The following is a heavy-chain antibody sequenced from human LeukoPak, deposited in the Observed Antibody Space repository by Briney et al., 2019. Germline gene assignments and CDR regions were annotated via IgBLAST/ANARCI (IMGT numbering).Heavy chain of an antibody. CDR2: ISAYNGKT. J-gene: IGHJ4*02. CDR1: GYTVTTYV. CDR3: ERVLLSHCSGGSCYGGFGVDY. D-gene: IGHD2-15*01. V-gene: IGHV1-18*01. Sequence: ASVKASYNGSGYTVTTYVPSWVRQAPGQGLKGRGWISAYNGKTNYAQKLQGRVTMTTDISTSTAHMEMRSLRSDDTAVYYCERVLLSHCSGGSCYGGFGVDYWGQGTLVTVSS.